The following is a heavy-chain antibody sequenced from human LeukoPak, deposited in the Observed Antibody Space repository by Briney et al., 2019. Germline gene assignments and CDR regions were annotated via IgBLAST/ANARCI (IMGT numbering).Heavy chain of an antibody. D-gene: IGHD4-11*01. J-gene: IGHJ4*02. CDR2: MNPNSDNT. CDR3: ARFYSNYQPADY. Sequence: ASVKVSCKASGYTFTSYDINWVRQATGQGLEWMGWMNPNSDNTGYAQKLQGRVTMTTDTSTSTAYMELRSLRSDDTAVYYCARFYSNYQPADYWGQGALVTVSS. CDR1: GYTFTSYD. V-gene: IGHV1-8*01.